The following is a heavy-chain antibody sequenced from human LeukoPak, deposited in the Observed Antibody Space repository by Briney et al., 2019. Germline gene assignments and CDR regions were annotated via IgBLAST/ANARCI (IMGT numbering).Heavy chain of an antibody. D-gene: IGHD6-13*01. J-gene: IGHJ5*02. CDR1: GFTFSSYA. CDR3: ARDPMRAAAGTNWFDP. V-gene: IGHV3-23*01. CDR2: ISGSGGST. Sequence: GGSLRLSCAASGFTFSSYAMSWVRQAPGKGLEWVSAISGSGGSTYYADSVKGRFTISRDNSKNTLYLQMNSLRAEDTAVYYCARDPMRAAAGTNWFDPWGQGTLVTVSS.